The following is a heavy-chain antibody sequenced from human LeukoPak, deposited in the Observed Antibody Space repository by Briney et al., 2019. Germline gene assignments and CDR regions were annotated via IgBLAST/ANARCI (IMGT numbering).Heavy chain of an antibody. CDR1: GFTFDDYT. CDR2: ISWDGGST. V-gene: IGHV3-43*01. CDR3: AKEKAAASVARYFDL. Sequence: PGGSLRLSCAASGFTFDDYTMHWVRQAPGKGLEWVSLISWDGGSTYYADSVKGRFTISRDNSKNSLYLQMNSLRTEDTALYYCAKEKAAASVARYFDLWGRGTLVTVSS. D-gene: IGHD6-13*01. J-gene: IGHJ2*01.